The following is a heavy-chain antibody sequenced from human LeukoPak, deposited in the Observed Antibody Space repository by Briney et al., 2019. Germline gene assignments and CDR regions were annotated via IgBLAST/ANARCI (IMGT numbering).Heavy chain of an antibody. Sequence: GGSLRLSCAASGFTLSDHAMEWVRQAPGKGLEWVSSVSTTSSNIYYADSVRGRFTISRDNAKNSLYLQMNSLRAEDTAVYYCARLSGGGFGKYYFDYWGQGILVTVSS. V-gene: IGHV3-21*01. CDR2: VSTTSSNI. D-gene: IGHD2-15*01. J-gene: IGHJ4*02. CDR1: GFTLSDHA. CDR3: ARLSGGGFGKYYFDY.